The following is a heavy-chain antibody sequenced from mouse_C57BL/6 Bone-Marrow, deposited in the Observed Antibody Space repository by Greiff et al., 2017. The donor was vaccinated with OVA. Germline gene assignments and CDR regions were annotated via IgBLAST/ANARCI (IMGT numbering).Heavy chain of an antibody. Sequence: VQGVESGPELVKPGASVKISCKASGYAFSSSWMNWVKQRPGKGLEWIGRIYPGDGDTNYNGKFKGKATLTADKSSSTAYMQLSSLTSEDSAVYFCATGFYYYGSSPYYAMDYWGQGTSVTVSS. J-gene: IGHJ4*01. CDR3: ATGFYYYGSSPYYAMDY. V-gene: IGHV1-82*01. D-gene: IGHD1-1*01. CDR2: IYPGDGDT. CDR1: GYAFSSSW.